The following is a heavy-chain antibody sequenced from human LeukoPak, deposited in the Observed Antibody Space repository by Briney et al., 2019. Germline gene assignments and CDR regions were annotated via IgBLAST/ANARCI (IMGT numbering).Heavy chain of an antibody. CDR3: ARVAYYDFWPYSYGIDV. D-gene: IGHD3-3*01. V-gene: IGHV4-59*01. J-gene: IGHJ6*02. CDR1: GGSISSYY. Sequence: SETLSLTCTVSGGSISSYYWSWIRQPPGKGLEWIGYIYYSGSTNYNPSLKSRVTISVDTSKNQFSLKLSSVTAADTAVYYCARVAYYDFWPYSYGIDVWGQGTTVTVSS. CDR2: IYYSGST.